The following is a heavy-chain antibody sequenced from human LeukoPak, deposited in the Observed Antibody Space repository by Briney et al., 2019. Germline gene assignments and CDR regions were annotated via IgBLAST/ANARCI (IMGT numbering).Heavy chain of an antibody. CDR3: ARGYYYDSSGYYYDYFDY. J-gene: IGHJ4*02. CDR2: ISAYNGNT. Sequence: GASVKVSCKASGCTFTSYGISWVRQAPGQGLEWMGWISAYNGNTKYALNLQGRVTMTTDTSTGTAYMELRSLRSDDTAVYYCARGYYYDSSGYYYDYFDYWGQGTLVTVSS. D-gene: IGHD3-22*01. CDR1: GCTFTSYG. V-gene: IGHV1-18*01.